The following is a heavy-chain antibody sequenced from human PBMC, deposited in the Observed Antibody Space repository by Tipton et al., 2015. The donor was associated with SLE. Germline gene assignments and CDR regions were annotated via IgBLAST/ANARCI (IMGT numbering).Heavy chain of an antibody. CDR2: IYYSGST. V-gene: IGHV4-39*07. J-gene: IGHJ5*02. D-gene: IGHD4-17*01. Sequence: TLSLTCTVSGGSISSSSYYWGWIRQPPGKGLEWIGSIYYSGSTYYNPSLKSRVTISVDTSKNQFSLKLSSVTAADTAVYYCARGEGTVTTLATWFDPWGQGILVTVSS. CDR3: ARGEGTVTTLATWFDP. CDR1: GGSISSSSYY.